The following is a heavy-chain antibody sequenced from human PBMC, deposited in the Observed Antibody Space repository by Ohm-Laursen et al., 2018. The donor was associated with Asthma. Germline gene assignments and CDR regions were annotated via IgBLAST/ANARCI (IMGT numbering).Heavy chain of an antibody. Sequence: SLRLSCTASGFTFSSYGMHWVRQAPGKGLVWASRVEPDGSSTTYADSVKGRFTISRDNAKNTLDLQMNSLSAEDTAVYYCTRGATYRMDYWGQGTLVTVSS. CDR3: TRGATYRMDY. CDR1: GFTFSSYG. D-gene: IGHD3-16*02. CDR2: VEPDGSST. J-gene: IGHJ4*02. V-gene: IGHV3-74*01.